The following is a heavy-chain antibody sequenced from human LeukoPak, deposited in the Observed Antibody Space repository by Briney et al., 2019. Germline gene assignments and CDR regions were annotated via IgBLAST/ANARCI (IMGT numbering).Heavy chain of an antibody. J-gene: IGHJ4*02. D-gene: IGHD1-26*01. V-gene: IGHV3-30-3*01. CDR2: ISYDGSNK. CDR1: GFTFSTYA. Sequence: GGSLRLSCAASGFTFSTYAMHWVRQAPGKGLEWVAVISYDGSNKFYTGSVKGRFTISRDNSENTLYLQMNSLRPEDTAVYYCARSGGATGLSHFDYWGQGTLVTVSS. CDR3: ARSGGATGLSHFDY.